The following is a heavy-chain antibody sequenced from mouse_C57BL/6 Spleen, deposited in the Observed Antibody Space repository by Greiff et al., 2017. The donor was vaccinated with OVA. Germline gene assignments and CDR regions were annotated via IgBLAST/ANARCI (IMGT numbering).Heavy chain of an antibody. CDR1: GYSITSGYY. J-gene: IGHJ2*01. CDR2: ISYDGSN. D-gene: IGHD1-1*01. Sequence: EVQRVESGPGLVKPSQSLSLTCSVTGYSITSGYYWNWIRQFPGNKLEWMGYISYDGSNNYNPSLKNRISITPDTSKNQFFLKLNSVTTEDTATYYCARRAVVADFDYWGQGTTLTVSS. V-gene: IGHV3-6*01. CDR3: ARRAVVADFDY.